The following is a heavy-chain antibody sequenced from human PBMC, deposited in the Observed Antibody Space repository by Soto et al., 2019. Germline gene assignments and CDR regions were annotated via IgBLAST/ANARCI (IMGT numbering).Heavy chain of an antibody. CDR3: ARAYGAGSFDF. J-gene: IGHJ5*01. CDR2: VNPNTGNT. V-gene: IGHV1-8*01. CDR1: GYTFRSYD. D-gene: IGHD3-10*01. Sequence: QVQLVQSGAEVKKPGASVKVSCTGSGYTFRSYDIHWVRQATGQGLEWMGWVNPNTGNTGYAQKFQGRVTMTRDMSKSSAYMEVNSLTSEDTAIYYCARAYGAGSFDFGCQGTLVSVSS.